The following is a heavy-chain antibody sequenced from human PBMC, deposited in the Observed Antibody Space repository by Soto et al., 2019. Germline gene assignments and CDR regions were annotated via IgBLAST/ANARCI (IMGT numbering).Heavy chain of an antibody. CDR1: GGSFSGYY. CDR3: ARGSALYYGMDV. CDR2: INHSGST. V-gene: IGHV4-34*01. Sequence: SETLSLTCAVYGGSFSGYYWSWILQPPGKGLEWIGEINHSGSTNYNPSLKSRVTISVDTSKNQFSLKLSSVTAADTAVYYCARGSALYYGMDVWGQGTTVTVSS. J-gene: IGHJ6*02.